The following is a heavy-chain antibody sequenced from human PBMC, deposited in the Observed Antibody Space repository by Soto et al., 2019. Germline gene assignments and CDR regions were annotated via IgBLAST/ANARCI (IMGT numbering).Heavy chain of an antibody. CDR3: AKDLSYRGPYWYFDL. J-gene: IGHJ2*01. CDR1: GFTFSSYA. V-gene: IGHV3-23*01. Sequence: GGSLRLSCAASGFTFSSYAMSWVRQAPGKGLEWVSAISGSGGRTYYADSVKGRFTISRDNSKNTLYLQMNSLRAEDTAVYYCAKDLSYRGPYWYFDLWGRGTLVTVSS. CDR2: ISGSGGRT. D-gene: IGHD2-21*01.